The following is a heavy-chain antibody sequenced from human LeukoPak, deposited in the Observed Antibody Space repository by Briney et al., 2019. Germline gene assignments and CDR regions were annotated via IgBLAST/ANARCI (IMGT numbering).Heavy chain of an antibody. V-gene: IGHV4-34*01. CDR3: AKGRYYGSGSYYNVLDLDY. CDR1: GGSFSGYY. D-gene: IGHD3-10*01. Sequence: PSETLSLTCAVYGGSFSGYYWSWIRQPPGKGLEWIGEINHSGSTNYNPSLKSRVTISVDTSKNQFSLKLSSVTAADTAVHYCAKGRYYGSGSYYNVLDLDYWGQGTLVTVSS. CDR2: INHSGST. J-gene: IGHJ4*02.